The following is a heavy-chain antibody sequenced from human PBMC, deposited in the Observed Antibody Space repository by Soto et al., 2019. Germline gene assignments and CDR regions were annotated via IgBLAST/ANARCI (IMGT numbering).Heavy chain of an antibody. CDR1: GQNIKTNYW. CDR3: TRHEGGAAADRPLDY. CDR2: IYHSGST. V-gene: IGHV4-4*02. J-gene: IGHJ4*02. Sequence: PSETLSLTCLVSGQNIKTNYWWAWVRQSPGKGLEWIGEIYHSGSTHYSPSLKSRIIMSIDTSTNQFSLKLTSVTAADTAVYYCTRHEGGAAADRPLDYWGQGTLVTVSS. D-gene: IGHD6-13*01.